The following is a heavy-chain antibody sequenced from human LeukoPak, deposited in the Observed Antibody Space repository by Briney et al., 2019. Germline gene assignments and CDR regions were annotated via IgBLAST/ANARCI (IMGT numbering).Heavy chain of an antibody. CDR2: IYYSGST. D-gene: IGHD6-13*01. V-gene: IGHV4-39*01. J-gene: IGHJ4*02. CDR1: GGSISSSDNY. Sequence: SETLSLTCTVSGGSISSSDNYWGWIRQPPGKGLEWIGTIYYSGSTYYNPSLKSRVTISVDTSKNQFSLKLSSVTAADTAVYYCASLRSRSSWTTFYFDYSGQGTLVTVSS. CDR3: ASLRSRSSWTTFYFDY.